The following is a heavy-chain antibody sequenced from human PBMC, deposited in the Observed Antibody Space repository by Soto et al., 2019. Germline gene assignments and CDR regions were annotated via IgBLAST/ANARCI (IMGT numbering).Heavy chain of an antibody. Sequence: GGSLRLSCAASGFTFSSYDMHWVRQATGKGLEWVSAIGTAGDTYYPGSVKGRFTISRENAKNSLYLQMNSLRAGDTAVYYCARAQDYAARTFFTYWGQGPLATVSS. D-gene: IGHD4-17*01. CDR3: ARAQDYAARTFFTY. CDR1: GFTFSSYD. J-gene: IGHJ4*02. CDR2: IGTAGDT. V-gene: IGHV3-13*01.